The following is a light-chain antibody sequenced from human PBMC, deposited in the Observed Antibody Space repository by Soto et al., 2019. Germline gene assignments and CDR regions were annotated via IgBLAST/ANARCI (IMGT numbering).Light chain of an antibody. V-gene: IGKV3-20*01. Sequence: EIVLTQSPGTLSWSPGESATLSCRASQSVSGSYLAWYQQKPGQANRLLIYGTSSRATGIPDRFSGSGSGTDFTLTINRLEPEEFAVYFCQQYGSSPWTFGQGTKVDIK. CDR3: QQYGSSPWT. J-gene: IGKJ1*01. CDR1: QSVSGSY. CDR2: GTS.